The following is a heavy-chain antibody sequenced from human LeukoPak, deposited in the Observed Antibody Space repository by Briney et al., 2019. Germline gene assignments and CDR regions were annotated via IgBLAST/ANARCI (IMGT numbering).Heavy chain of an antibody. J-gene: IGHJ4*02. CDR3: AVLVGATLGPLDY. CDR1: GFTFSSYG. Sequence: PGGSLRLSCAASGFTFSSYGTHWVRPAPGKGLEWVAVISYDGSNKYYADSVKGRFTISRDNSKNTLYLQMNSLRAEDTAVYYCAVLVGATLGPLDYWGQGTLVTVSS. CDR2: ISYDGSNK. V-gene: IGHV3-30*03. D-gene: IGHD1-26*01.